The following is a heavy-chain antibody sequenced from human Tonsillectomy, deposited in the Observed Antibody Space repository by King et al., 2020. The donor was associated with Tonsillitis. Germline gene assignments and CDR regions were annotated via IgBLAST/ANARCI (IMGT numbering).Heavy chain of an antibody. Sequence: QLQESGPGLVRPSETLSLTCTVSGASVSRCNYYWVWIRQPPGKGLEWIGTIYYSGSTYYNPSLESRVTISVDTSKNQFSLKLTSVTAADTAVFYCARGSGYYFFYAMDVWGQGTTVTVSS. J-gene: IGHJ6*02. D-gene: IGHD2-2*01. V-gene: IGHV4-39*01. CDR1: GASVSRCNYY. CDR3: ARGSGYYFFYAMDV. CDR2: IYYSGST.